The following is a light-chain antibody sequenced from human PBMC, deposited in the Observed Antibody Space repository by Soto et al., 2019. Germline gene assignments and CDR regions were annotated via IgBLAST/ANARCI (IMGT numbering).Light chain of an antibody. J-gene: IGKJ3*01. CDR1: QSVSGY. V-gene: IGKV3-11*01. CDR2: DVS. CDR3: QQRSLGT. Sequence: IGLSQSAAALSLYTGERATLSCRASQSVSGYLAWYQQKPGQAPRLLIYDVSSRATGIPARFSGSGSGTDFTLTISGLEPEDVAVYYCQQRSLGTFGPGTKVDT.